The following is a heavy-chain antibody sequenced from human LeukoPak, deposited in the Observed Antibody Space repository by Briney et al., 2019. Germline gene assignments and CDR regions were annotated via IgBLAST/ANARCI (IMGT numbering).Heavy chain of an antibody. Sequence: PSETLSLTCAVSGGSLSPHYWSWIRRPLGKGLEGIGEINNRGTTNYSLSLRGRATISVDTSKNQFSLRLTSVTAAATAIYYCARVPLWWLTPFDFWGQGTLATVSS. J-gene: IGHJ4*02. D-gene: IGHD5-12*01. CDR1: GGSLSPHY. CDR2: INNRGTT. V-gene: IGHV4-34*01. CDR3: ARVPLWWLTPFDF.